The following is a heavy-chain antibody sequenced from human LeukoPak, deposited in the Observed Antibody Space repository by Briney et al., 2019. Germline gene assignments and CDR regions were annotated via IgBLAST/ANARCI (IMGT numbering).Heavy chain of an antibody. CDR3: ASMYSSGWYYFDY. CDR1: GFTFSSYW. J-gene: IGHJ4*02. V-gene: IGHV3-7*01. CDR2: IKQDGSEK. D-gene: IGHD6-19*01. Sequence: QSGGSLRLSCAASGFTFSSYWMSWVRQAPGKGLEWVANIKQDGSEKYYVDSVKGRFTISRDNAKNSLYLQMNSLRAEDTAVYYCASMYSSGWYYFDYWGQGTLVTVSS.